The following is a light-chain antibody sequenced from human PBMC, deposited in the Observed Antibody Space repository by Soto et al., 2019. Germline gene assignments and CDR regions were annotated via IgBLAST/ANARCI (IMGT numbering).Light chain of an antibody. J-gene: IGLJ2*01. CDR1: SSDVGGYKY. Sequence: QSVLTQPASVSGSPGQSITISCTGTSSDVGGYKYVSWYQQHPGKAPKLTIYEVSNRHSGVSNRFSGSKSGNTASLTISGLQAEDEADYYCVSYRGASVVFGGGTKLTVL. CDR2: EVS. V-gene: IGLV2-14*01. CDR3: VSYRGASVV.